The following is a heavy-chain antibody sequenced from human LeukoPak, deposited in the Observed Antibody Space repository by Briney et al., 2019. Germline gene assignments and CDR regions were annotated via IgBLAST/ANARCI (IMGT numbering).Heavy chain of an antibody. D-gene: IGHD3-16*01. V-gene: IGHV1-2*02. CDR3: ARVRAPSFTQGGFDY. Sequence: GASVKVSCKASGYTFIDYYLHWVRQAPGQGSEWMGWINPNSGTTDYAQIFQGRVTMTRDTSISIAYMELSSLRSDDTAVYHCARVRAPSFTQGGFDYWGQGTLVTVSS. CDR1: GYTFIDYY. J-gene: IGHJ4*02. CDR2: INPNSGTT.